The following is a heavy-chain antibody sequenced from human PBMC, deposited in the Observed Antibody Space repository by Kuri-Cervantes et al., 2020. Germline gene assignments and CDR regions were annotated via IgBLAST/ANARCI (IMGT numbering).Heavy chain of an antibody. CDR1: GFTVSSNY. D-gene: IGHD6-13*01. V-gene: IGHV3-53*01. J-gene: IGHJ4*02. CDR2: LYSSGST. CDR3: ARVPPGXAAADY. Sequence: GGSLRLSCAASGFTVSSNYMSWVRQAPGKGLEWVPILYSSGSTYSADSVKGRFTISRDNSKNTVYLQMNSLRADDTAVYYCARVPPGXAAADYWGQGTLVTVSS.